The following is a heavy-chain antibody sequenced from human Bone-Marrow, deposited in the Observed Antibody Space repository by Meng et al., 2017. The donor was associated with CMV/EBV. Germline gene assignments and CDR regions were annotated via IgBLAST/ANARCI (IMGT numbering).Heavy chain of an antibody. CDR2: ISYDGSNK. D-gene: IGHD2-2*02. Sequence: GESLKISCAASGFTFSSYAMHWVRQAPGKGLEWVAVISYDGSNKYYADSVEGRFTISRDNSKNTLYLQMNSLRAEDTAVYYCAKHTRLGYCSSTSCYTGVYFDYWSQGTLVTVSS. CDR3: AKHTRLGYCSSTSCYTGVYFDY. CDR1: GFTFSSYA. J-gene: IGHJ4*02. V-gene: IGHV3-30*04.